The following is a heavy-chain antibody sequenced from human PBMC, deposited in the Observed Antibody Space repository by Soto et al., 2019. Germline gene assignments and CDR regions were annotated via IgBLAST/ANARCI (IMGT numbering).Heavy chain of an antibody. J-gene: IGHJ4*02. CDR3: VKTPVRAGTWPYYFDY. Sequence: GGSLRLSCAASGFTFGTYAMGWVRQVPWKGLEWVSSISGSGGNTYYADSVRGRLTISRGNSKDTVYLQMNSLRAEDTAVYYCVKTPVRAGTWPYYFDYWGQGALVTVSS. D-gene: IGHD6-19*01. CDR2: ISGSGGNT. CDR1: GFTFGTYA. V-gene: IGHV3-23*01.